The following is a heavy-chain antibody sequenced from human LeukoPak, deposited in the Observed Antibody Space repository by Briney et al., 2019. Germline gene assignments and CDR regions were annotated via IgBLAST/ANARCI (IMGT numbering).Heavy chain of an antibody. CDR1: GDSMTNYY. CDR2: IYVSGRT. V-gene: IGHV4-4*07. D-gene: IGHD1-26*01. CDR3: ARDRWELTPAKGWFDS. J-gene: IGHJ5*01. Sequence: SETLSLTCAVSGDSMTNYYWSWIRQPAGQGLEWIGHIYVSGRTNYNPSFKSRVSMLIDTSKKQFSLNLTSVSAAHTAVYFCARDRWELTPAKGWFDSWGQGTLVTVSS.